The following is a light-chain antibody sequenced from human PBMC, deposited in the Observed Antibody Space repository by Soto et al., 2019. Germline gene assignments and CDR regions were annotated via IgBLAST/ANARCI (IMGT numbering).Light chain of an antibody. V-gene: IGKV2-28*01. CDR3: AQGLATPFT. CDR1: PNLLHSNGYYY. Sequence: EIVLTRSPLSLPVTPGAPASISCGSSPNLLHSNGYYYFDWYLQKPGQSPQLLIYLGSQRASWVPDRFSGSGSGTDLTLTISRVEAEDVGVYFCAQGLATPFTFGGGTKVDIK. CDR2: LGS. J-gene: IGKJ4*01.